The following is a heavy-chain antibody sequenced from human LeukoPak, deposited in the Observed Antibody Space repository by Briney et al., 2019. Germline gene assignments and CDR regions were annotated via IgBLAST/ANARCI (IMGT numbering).Heavy chain of an antibody. D-gene: IGHD3-10*01. J-gene: IGHJ5*02. CDR3: ARHDDYPGFGRGFDP. CDR1: GDSMSGYY. V-gene: IGHV4-59*08. CDR2: MYYSGAT. Sequence: SETLSLTCSVSGDSMSGYYWSWIRQPPGKGLEWIGYMYYSGATRYNPSLTSRVTLSADTSKNHFSLKLYSVTAAGTAVYYCARHDDYPGFGRGFDPWGQGFLVTVTS.